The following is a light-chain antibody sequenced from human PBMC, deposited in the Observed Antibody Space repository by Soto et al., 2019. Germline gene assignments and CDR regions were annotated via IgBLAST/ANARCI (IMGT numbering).Light chain of an antibody. CDR1: HSVSSN. CDR3: QQYNNWPPLT. Sequence: ERVMTQSPATLSVSPGERATLSCRASHSVSSNLAWYQQKPGQAPRLLIYDASTRATGIPARFSGSGSGTEFILTISSLQSEDFAVYYCQQYNNWPPLTFGQGTRLEI. CDR2: DAS. J-gene: IGKJ5*01. V-gene: IGKV3-15*01.